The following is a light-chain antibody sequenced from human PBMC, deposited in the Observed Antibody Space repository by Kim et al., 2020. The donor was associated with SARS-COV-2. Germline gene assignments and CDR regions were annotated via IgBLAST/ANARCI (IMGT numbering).Light chain of an antibody. J-gene: IGLJ3*02. CDR1: SSNIGRKA. CDR2: TNS. V-gene: IGLV1-44*01. Sequence: QTVTISCSGSSSNIGRKAVNWYQQLPGTAPKLLIHTNSQRPSGVPDRFSGSKSGTSASLAISGLQSEDEADYYCGSWDDNLKGPVFGGGTQLTVL. CDR3: GSWDDNLKGPV.